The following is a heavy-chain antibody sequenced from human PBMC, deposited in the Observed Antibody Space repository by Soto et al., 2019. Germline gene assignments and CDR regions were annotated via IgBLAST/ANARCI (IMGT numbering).Heavy chain of an antibody. Sequence: EVQLVESGGGLVQPGGSLRVSCETSGFSFSDYWMSWVRQPPGKGMEWVANVKQDGSEKNYVDSVKGRFSISRDNARKSVYLQMNSLRGEDTAVYHCAAGRWMVRYWGQGTLVTVSS. J-gene: IGHJ4*02. D-gene: IGHD6-19*01. CDR2: VKQDGSEK. CDR1: GFSFSDYW. CDR3: AAGRWMVRY. V-gene: IGHV3-7*05.